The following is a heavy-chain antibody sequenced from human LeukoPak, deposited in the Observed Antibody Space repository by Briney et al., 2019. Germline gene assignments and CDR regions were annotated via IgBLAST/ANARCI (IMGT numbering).Heavy chain of an antibody. V-gene: IGHV3-48*01. CDR1: GFTFSSYS. Sequence: GGSLRLSWAASGFTFSSYSMNWVRQAPGKGLEWVSYISSSSSTIYYADSVKGRFTISRDNAKNSLYLQMNSLRAEDTAVYYCARDGGDSSGYWFDYWGQGTLVTVSS. J-gene: IGHJ4*02. D-gene: IGHD3-22*01. CDR3: ARDGGDSSGYWFDY. CDR2: ISSSSSTI.